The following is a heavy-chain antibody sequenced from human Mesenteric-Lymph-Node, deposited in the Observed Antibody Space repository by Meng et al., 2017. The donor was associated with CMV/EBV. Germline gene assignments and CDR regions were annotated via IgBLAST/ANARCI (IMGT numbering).Heavy chain of an antibody. V-gene: IGHV4-34*01. CDR1: GGSFSVYY. CDR3: ARHQRWLKSEGGFNY. CDR2: INHSGST. Sequence: QVHLQQWGERLLKPSETLSLTCAVYGGSFSVYYWSWIRQPPGKGLEWIGEINHSGSTNYNPSLKSRVTISVDTSKNQFSLKLSSVTAADTAVYYCARHQRWLKSEGGFNYWGQGTLVTVSS. J-gene: IGHJ4*02. D-gene: IGHD4-23*01.